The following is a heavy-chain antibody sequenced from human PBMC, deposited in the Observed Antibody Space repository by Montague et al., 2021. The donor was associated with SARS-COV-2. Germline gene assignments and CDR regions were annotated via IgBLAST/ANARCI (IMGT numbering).Heavy chain of an antibody. V-gene: IGHV3-33*01. CDR3: AREYDTNGYYYYGMDV. J-gene: IGHJ6*02. Sequence: SLRLSCPASGFTLSNYGIHWVRQAPGKGLEWVAVMWYDGGDKYYADSVKGRFTMSRDKSKNAVYLQMSSLRVEGTAVYYCAREYDTNGYYYYGMDVWGQGTTVTVSS. CDR2: MWYDGGDK. CDR1: GFTLSNYG. D-gene: IGHD2-8*01.